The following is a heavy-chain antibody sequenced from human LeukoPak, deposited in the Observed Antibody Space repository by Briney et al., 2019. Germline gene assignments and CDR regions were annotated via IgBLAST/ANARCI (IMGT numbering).Heavy chain of an antibody. D-gene: IGHD2-21*01. V-gene: IGHV5-51*01. Sequence: GESLKISCKGSGYRFTSYWIGWVRQMPGKGLEWMGIIYPGDSDTRYSPSFQGQVTISADKSISTAYLQWSSLKASDTAMYCCARLTYCGGGCYPYYFDYWGQGTLVTVSS. CDR2: IYPGDSDT. CDR1: GYRFTSYW. CDR3: ARLTYCGGGCYPYYFDY. J-gene: IGHJ4*02.